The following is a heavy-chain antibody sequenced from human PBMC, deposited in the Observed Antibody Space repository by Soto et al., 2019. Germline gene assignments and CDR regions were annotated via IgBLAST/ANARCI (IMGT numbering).Heavy chain of an antibody. D-gene: IGHD4-17*01. J-gene: IGHJ6*02. CDR2: ISAYNGNT. Sequence: QVQLVQSGAEVKKPGASVKVSCKASGYTFTSYGISWVRQAPGQGLEWMGWISAYNGNTNSAQKLQGRVTMTTDTATSTAYMELRSLRSDDTAVYYCARDPYCDYELGGTVVDVWGQGTTVTVSS. CDR3: ARDPYCDYELGGTVVDV. V-gene: IGHV1-18*01. CDR1: GYTFTSYG.